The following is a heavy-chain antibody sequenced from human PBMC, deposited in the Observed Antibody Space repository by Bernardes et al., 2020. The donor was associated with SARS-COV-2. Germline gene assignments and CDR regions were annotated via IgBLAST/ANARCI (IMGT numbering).Heavy chain of an antibody. J-gene: IGHJ4*02. Sequence: ASVKVSCKVSGYTLTELAIHWVRQAPGKGLEWMGGFNPEDVATIYAQKFQDRVTMTEDTSTDTAYMELNRLRSDDTAVYYCALVNIGPDSPDYFESGGYKYYFDFWGQGTLVTVSS. CDR2: FNPEDVAT. D-gene: IGHD3-22*01. CDR1: GYTLTELA. CDR3: ALVNIGPDSPDYFESGGYKYYFDF. V-gene: IGHV1-24*01.